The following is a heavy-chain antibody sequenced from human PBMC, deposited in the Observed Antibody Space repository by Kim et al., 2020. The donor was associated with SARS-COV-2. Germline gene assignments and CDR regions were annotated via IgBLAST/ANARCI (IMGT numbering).Heavy chain of an antibody. V-gene: IGHV3-23*01. D-gene: IGHD3-3*01. J-gene: IGHJ4*02. CDR3: AKDSPWRTDY. CDR2: T. Sequence: TYNANSVKARFAVSRDSSENTLFLHMNSRRAEDTAVYYCAKDSPWRTDYWGQGTLVTVSS.